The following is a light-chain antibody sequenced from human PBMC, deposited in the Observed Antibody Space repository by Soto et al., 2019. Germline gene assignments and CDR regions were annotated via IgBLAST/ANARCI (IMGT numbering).Light chain of an antibody. J-gene: IGKJ4*01. CDR2: WAS. V-gene: IGKV4-1*01. Sequence: DIVMTQSPDSLAVSRGERATINCKSSQSVLYTSNNKNYLAWYQQKPGQSPKLLIYWASTRESGVPDRFSGSGSGTDVTLNISSLQAEDVAVYYCQQYYSTPLTFGGGTKVEI. CDR3: QQYYSTPLT. CDR1: QSVLYTSNNKNY.